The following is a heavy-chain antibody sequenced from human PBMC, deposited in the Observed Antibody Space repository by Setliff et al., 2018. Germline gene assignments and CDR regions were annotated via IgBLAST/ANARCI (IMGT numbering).Heavy chain of an antibody. J-gene: IGHJ6*02. D-gene: IGHD5-18*01. Sequence: PETLSLTCTVSGGSISPYFWSWIRQPPGKGLEWIGYIYHNGNTNFNPSLKTRLAMSVDTSKNQFALNLRSVTAADTAVYYCVRDRTAYSYGLDVWGQGTTVTVSS. CDR3: VRDRTAYSYGLDV. V-gene: IGHV4-59*01. CDR2: IYHNGNT. CDR1: GGSISPYF.